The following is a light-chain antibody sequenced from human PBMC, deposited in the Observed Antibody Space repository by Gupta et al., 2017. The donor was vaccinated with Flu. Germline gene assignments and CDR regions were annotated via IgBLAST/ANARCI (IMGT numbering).Light chain of an antibody. CDR1: QSVSSSI. CDR3: QQYGRSPWT. J-gene: IGKJ1*01. CDR2: GAF. V-gene: IGKV3-20*01. Sequence: EIVLTQSPGTLSLSLGERATLSCRSSQSVSSSILAWYQQRPGQAPRLLIYGAFNRATDIPDRFSGSGSGTDFTLTISRLEPEDFAIYYCQQYGRSPWTFGQGTKVEIK.